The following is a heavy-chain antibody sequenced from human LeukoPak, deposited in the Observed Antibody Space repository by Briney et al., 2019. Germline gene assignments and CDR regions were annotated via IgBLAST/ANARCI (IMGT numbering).Heavy chain of an antibody. CDR2: ISAYNGNT. CDR1: GYTFTSYG. D-gene: IGHD3-16*01. Sequence: ASVKVSCKASGYTFTSYGISWVRQAPGQWLEWMGWISAYNGNTNYAQKLQGRVTMTTDTSTSTAYMELRSLRSDDTAVYYCARDVGGLGTARGPGQGEFDYWGQGTLVTVSS. CDR3: ARDVGGLGTARGPGQGEFDY. J-gene: IGHJ4*02. V-gene: IGHV1-18*01.